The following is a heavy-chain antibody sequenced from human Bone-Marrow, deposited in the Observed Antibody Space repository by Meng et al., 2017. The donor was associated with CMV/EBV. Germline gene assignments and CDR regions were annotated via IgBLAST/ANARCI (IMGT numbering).Heavy chain of an antibody. D-gene: IGHD5-12*01. CDR3: ARESKWPHLMAPSDY. J-gene: IGHJ4*02. CDR2: IYYSGST. CDR1: GGSISSSSYY. V-gene: IGHV4-39*07. Sequence: GSLRLSCTVSGGSISSSSYYWGWIRQPPGKGLEWIGSIYYSGSTYYNPSLKSRVTISVDTSKNQFSLKLSSVTAADTAVYYCARESKWPHLMAPSDYWGQGTLVTSPQ.